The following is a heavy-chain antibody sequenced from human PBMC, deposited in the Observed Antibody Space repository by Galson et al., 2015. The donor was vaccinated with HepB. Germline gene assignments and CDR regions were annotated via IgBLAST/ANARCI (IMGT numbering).Heavy chain of an antibody. Sequence: SLRLSCAASGFTFSSYAMSWVRQAPGKGLEWVSAISGSGGSTYYADSVKGRFTISRDNSKNTLYLQMNSLRAEDTAVYYCAKAQPLYDSSGYPNDYWGQGTLVTVSS. D-gene: IGHD3-22*01. CDR3: AKAQPLYDSSGYPNDY. J-gene: IGHJ4*02. CDR1: GFTFSSYA. V-gene: IGHV3-23*01. CDR2: ISGSGGST.